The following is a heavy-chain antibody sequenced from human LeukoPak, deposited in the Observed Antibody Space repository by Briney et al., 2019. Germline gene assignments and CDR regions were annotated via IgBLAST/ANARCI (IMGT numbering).Heavy chain of an antibody. D-gene: IGHD3-10*01. V-gene: IGHV3-15*01. J-gene: IGHJ4*02. CDR2: IKSKISGGTT. CDR3: TRLHGSGSYFDY. CDR1: GITNAW. Sequence: NPGGSLRLSCATSGITNAWMSWVRQAPGKGLEWVGRIKSKISGGTTYYAAPVKGRFTISRDNSKNTLYLQMNSLRAEDTAVYYCTRLHGSGSYFDYWGQGTLVTVSS.